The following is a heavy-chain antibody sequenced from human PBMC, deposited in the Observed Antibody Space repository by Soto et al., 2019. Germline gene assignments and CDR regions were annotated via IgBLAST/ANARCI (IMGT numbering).Heavy chain of an antibody. CDR2: ISAYNGNT. Sequence: QVQLVQSGAEVKKPGASVKVSCKASGYTFTSYGISWVRQAPGQGLEWMGWISAYNGNTNYAQKLQGRVTMTTDTSTSTAYRELRSLRSDVTAVYYCARHVSPPPRVLRYFDWYPYYFDYWGQGTLVTVSS. CDR1: GYTFTSYG. CDR3: ARHVSPPPRVLRYFDWYPYYFDY. V-gene: IGHV1-18*01. D-gene: IGHD3-9*01. J-gene: IGHJ4*02.